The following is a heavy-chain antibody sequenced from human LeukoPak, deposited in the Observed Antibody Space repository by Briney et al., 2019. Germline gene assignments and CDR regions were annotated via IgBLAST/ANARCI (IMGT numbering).Heavy chain of an antibody. Sequence: ASVKVSCTASGYTFTVYYMHWVRQAPGQGLEWMGWINPNSGGTNYAQKFQGWVAMTRDTSISTAYMELSRLRSDDTAVYYCARDPNSGSYYDYWGQGTLVTVSS. J-gene: IGHJ4*02. CDR2: INPNSGGT. V-gene: IGHV1-2*04. CDR1: GYTFTVYY. D-gene: IGHD1-26*01. CDR3: ARDPNSGSYYDY.